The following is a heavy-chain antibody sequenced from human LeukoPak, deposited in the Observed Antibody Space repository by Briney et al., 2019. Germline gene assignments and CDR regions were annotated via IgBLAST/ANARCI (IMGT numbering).Heavy chain of an antibody. CDR1: GFTFSSYS. D-gene: IGHD3-9*01. J-gene: IGHJ4*02. CDR3: ARDLSLSFDY. Sequence: GGSLRLSCAASGFTFSSYSMNWVRQAPGKGLEWVSYISSGSSTIYYADSVKGRFTISRDNAKNSLYLQMNSLRAEDTAVYYCARDLSLSFDYWGQGTLVTVSS. CDR2: ISSGSSTI. V-gene: IGHV3-48*04.